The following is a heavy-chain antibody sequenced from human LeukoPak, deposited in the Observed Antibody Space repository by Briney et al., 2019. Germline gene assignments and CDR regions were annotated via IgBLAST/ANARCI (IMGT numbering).Heavy chain of an antibody. J-gene: IGHJ4*02. CDR2: INTAGDT. D-gene: IGHD2-15*01. CDR3: AKNPLRWKLDGYYFDY. Sequence: GGSLRLSCAASGFTFKSYDMHWVRQAAGEGPEWFSAINTAGDTYYQGSVKGRFTISRENAKNSLYLQMNSLRAGDTAVYYCAKNPLRWKLDGYYFDYWGQGTLVTVSS. CDR1: GFTFKSYD. V-gene: IGHV3-13*01.